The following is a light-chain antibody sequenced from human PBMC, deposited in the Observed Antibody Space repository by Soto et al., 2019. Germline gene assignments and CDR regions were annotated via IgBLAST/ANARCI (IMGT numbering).Light chain of an antibody. CDR1: QSVSSN. CDR2: DVS. V-gene: IGKV3-11*01. CDR3: QQRSQWPPMT. J-gene: IGKJ5*01. Sequence: EIVMTQSPATLSVSPGERATLSCRARQSVSSNLAWYQVKPGQAPRLLIYDVSSRATGVPARFSGSGSGTDFSLTISSLEPEDVAVYYCQQRSQWPPMTFGQGTRLEIK.